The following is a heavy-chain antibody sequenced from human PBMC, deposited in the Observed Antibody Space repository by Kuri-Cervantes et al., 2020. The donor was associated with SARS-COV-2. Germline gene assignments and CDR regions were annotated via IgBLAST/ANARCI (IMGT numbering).Heavy chain of an antibody. D-gene: IGHD6-13*01. V-gene: IGHV1-2*06. CDR3: AKTERLGYSSSWYLDY. CDR2: INPNSGGT. Sequence: ASVKVSCKASGYTFTGYYMHWVRQAPGQGLEWMGRINPNSGGTNYAQKFQGRVTMTRDTSISTAYMELSRLRSDDTAVYYCAKTERLGYSSSWYLDYRGQGTLVTVSS. CDR1: GYTFTGYY. J-gene: IGHJ4*02.